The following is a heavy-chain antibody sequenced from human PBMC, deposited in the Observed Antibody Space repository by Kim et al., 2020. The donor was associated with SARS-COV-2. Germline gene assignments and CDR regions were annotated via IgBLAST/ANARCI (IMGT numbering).Heavy chain of an antibody. Sequence: SETLSLTCSVSGGSVNTGSYYWSWIRQSPGKGLEWIGYIYYSGSTDYNPSLKSRVTISIDSSKNQFSLKLSSVTAADSAVYYCAREIASHYYILTGYYNTRNWFDPWGRGTLVTVSS. CDR2: IYYSGST. V-gene: IGHV4-61*01. CDR1: GGSVNTGSYY. CDR3: AREIASHYYILTGYYNTRNWFDP. J-gene: IGHJ5*02. D-gene: IGHD3-9*01.